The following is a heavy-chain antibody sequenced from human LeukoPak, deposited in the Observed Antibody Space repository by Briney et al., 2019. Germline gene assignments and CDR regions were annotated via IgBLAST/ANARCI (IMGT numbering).Heavy chain of an antibody. V-gene: IGHV3-23*01. D-gene: IGHD1-26*01. Sequence: GGSLRLSCAASGFTFSSYWMHWVRQAPGKGLVWVSAISGSGGSTYYADSVKGRFTISRDNSKNTLYLQMNSLRAEDTALYYCAKDMGSGSARGANYYYGMDVWGQGTTVTVSS. CDR3: AKDMGSGSARGANYYYGMDV. CDR1: GFTFSSYW. CDR2: ISGSGGST. J-gene: IGHJ6*02.